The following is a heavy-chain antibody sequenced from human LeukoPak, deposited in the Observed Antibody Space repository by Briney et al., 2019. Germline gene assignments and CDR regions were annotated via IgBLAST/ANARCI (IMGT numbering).Heavy chain of an antibody. CDR1: GYTFTSYW. D-gene: IGHD3-3*01. J-gene: IGHJ3*02. CDR3: ARLYYDLFAFDI. CDR2: IYPGDSDT. Sequence: ASVKVSCKASGYTFTSYWIGWVRQMPGKGLEWMGIIYPGDSDTRYSPSFQGQVTISADKSISTAYLQWSSLKASDTAMYYCARLYYDLFAFDIWGQGTMVTVSS. V-gene: IGHV5-51*01.